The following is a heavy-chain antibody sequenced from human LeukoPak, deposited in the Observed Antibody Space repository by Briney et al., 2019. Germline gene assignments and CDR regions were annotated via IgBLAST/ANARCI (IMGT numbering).Heavy chain of an antibody. CDR1: GFTFSSYD. CDR2: IGTASDI. J-gene: IGHJ3*02. Sequence: PGGSLRLSCAASGFTFSSYDMHWVRQATGKGLEWVSAIGTASDIYYPGSVKRRFTTSRENAKNSLYIQMNSVRAGDTAVYYCARETGDVLLGAFDIWGQGTMVTVSS. V-gene: IGHV3-13*04. D-gene: IGHD3-10*01. CDR3: ARETGDVLLGAFDI.